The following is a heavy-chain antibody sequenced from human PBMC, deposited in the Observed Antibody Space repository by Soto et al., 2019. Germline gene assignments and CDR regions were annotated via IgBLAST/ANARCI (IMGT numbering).Heavy chain of an antibody. V-gene: IGHV1-18*01. CDR2: ISAYNGNT. D-gene: IGHD6-13*01. CDR3: ARVAAAGTFYWFDP. J-gene: IGHJ5*02. CDR1: GYTFTSYG. Sequence: ASVKVSCKGSGYTFTSYGISWVRQAPGQGLEWMGWISAYNGNTNYAQKLQGRVTMTTDTSTSTAYMELRSLRSDDTAVYYCARVAAAGTFYWFDPWGQGTLVTVSS.